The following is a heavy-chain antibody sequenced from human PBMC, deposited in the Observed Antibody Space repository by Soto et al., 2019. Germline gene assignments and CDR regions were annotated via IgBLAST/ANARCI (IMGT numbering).Heavy chain of an antibody. CDR2: MYYSGST. Sequence: QVQLQESGPGLVKPSETLSLTCTVSGGSVSSGNYYWSWIRQPPGKGLEWIGYMYYSGSTNYNSSLKSRVTISVDTSKNQFSLKLSSVTAADTAVYYCARSHIGGGGMDVWGQGTTVTVSS. D-gene: IGHD5-12*01. CDR1: GGSVSSGNYY. J-gene: IGHJ6*02. V-gene: IGHV4-61*01. CDR3: ARSHIGGGGMDV.